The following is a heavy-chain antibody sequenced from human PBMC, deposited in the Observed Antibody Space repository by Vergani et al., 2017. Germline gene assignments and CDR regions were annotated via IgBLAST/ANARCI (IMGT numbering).Heavy chain of an antibody. CDR2: IRFDGSNT. CDR3: AKTLFTFSRASGDHYYYYGMDV. J-gene: IGHJ6*02. CDR1: GFTFNNYG. V-gene: IGHV3-30*02. Sequence: QVQLVESGGGVVQPGGALRLSCAASGFTFNNYGMNWVRRAPGKGLEWVAFIRFDGSNTYYADSLKGRFTISRDNSQNSLYLQMNSLRAEDTAVYYCAKTLFTFSRASGDHYYYYGMDVWGQGTTVTVSS. D-gene: IGHD2-2*01.